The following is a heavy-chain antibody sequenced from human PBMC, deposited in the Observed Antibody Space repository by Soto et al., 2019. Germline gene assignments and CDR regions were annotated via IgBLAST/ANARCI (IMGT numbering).Heavy chain of an antibody. CDR1: GFTFSNYW. V-gene: IGHV3-74*01. Sequence: EVQLVESGGGLVQPGGSLRLSCAGSGFTFSNYWMHWVRQAPGKGLEWVSRIDHDGPTDYADSVGGRFTISRDNAENTLYLHMKSLRPEDTAVYSFVRYSHGDYWGQGTLVTVCS. J-gene: IGHJ4*02. CDR2: IDHDGPT. D-gene: IGHD1-26*01. CDR3: VRYSHGDY.